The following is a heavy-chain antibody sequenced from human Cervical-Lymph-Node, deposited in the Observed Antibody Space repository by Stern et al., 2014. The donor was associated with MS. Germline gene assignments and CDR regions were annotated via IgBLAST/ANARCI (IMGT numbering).Heavy chain of an antibody. V-gene: IGHV1-69*01. CDR3: ASSYTAWDNPMHFYGMDV. CDR2: IIPISTKT. CDR1: GGTFSSYA. D-gene: IGHD1-14*01. J-gene: IGHJ6*02. Sequence: QVHLVESGAEVKKPGSSVKVSCKASGGTFSSYAFSWVRQAPGHGLEWMGGIIPISTKTNYAHQFEGRVNLIADESTSTAYMELSNLRSEDAAVYYCASSYTAWDNPMHFYGMDVWGQGTTVTVSS.